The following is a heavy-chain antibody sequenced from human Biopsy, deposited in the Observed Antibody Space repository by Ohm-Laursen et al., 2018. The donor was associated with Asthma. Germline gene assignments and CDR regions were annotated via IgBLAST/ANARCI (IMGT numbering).Heavy chain of an antibody. CDR2: ILTKFDIT. Sequence: SVKVSCKASGGPFSNFAFSWVRQAPGHGLEWMGTILTKFDITSYAEKFQGRVTITADKSTSTTYMELSRLRSEDTAVYYCARSYDTDSYPVLVLDYWGQGTLVTVSS. V-gene: IGHV1-69*04. J-gene: IGHJ4*02. D-gene: IGHD3-22*01. CDR3: ARSYDTDSYPVLVLDY. CDR1: GGPFSNFA.